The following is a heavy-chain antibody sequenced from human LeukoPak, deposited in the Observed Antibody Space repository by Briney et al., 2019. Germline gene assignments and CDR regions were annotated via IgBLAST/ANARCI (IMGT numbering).Heavy chain of an antibody. D-gene: IGHD3/OR15-3a*01. Sequence: ASVRLSCKASGYTFTSYDMNWVRQATGQGLEWLGWMNPNSGNTGYAQNFQGRVTMTMNTSTTTAYMELSSLRSEDTAVYYCARALSWTTESYYYMDVWGKGTTVTVSS. J-gene: IGHJ6*03. CDR3: ARALSWTTESYYYMDV. CDR2: MNPNSGNT. CDR1: GYTFTSYD. V-gene: IGHV1-8*01.